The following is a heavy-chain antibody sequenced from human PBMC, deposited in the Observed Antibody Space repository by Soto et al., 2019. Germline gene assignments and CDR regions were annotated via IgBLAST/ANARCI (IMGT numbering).Heavy chain of an antibody. CDR3: ARHIPSGYNDAFDI. V-gene: IGHV2-5*02. J-gene: IGHJ3*02. CDR1: VFSLSTSGVG. CDR2: IYWDDDK. Sequence: QITLKESGPTLVKPTQTLTLTCTFSVFSLSTSGVGVGWIRPPPGKALEWVTLIYWDDDKRYSPSLKSRITITKDTSKSQVVLTMSNMDPVDTGTYYCARHIPSGYNDAFDIWGQGTMVTVSS. D-gene: IGHD3-9*01.